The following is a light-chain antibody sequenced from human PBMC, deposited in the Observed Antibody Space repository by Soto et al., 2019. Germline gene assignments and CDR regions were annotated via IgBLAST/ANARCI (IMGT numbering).Light chain of an antibody. V-gene: IGLV2-8*01. CDR3: SSYAGSNNWV. Sequence: QSALTQPPSASGSPGQSVTISCTGTSSDAGGYNYVSWYQQHPGKAPKVMIYEVSKRPSGVPDRFSGSKSGNTASLTVSGLQAEDEADYYCSSYAGSNNWVFGGGTKVTVL. J-gene: IGLJ3*02. CDR2: EVS. CDR1: SSDAGGYNY.